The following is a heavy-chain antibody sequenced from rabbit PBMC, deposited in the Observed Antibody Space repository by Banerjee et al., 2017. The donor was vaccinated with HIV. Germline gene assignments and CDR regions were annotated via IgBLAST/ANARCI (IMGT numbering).Heavy chain of an antibody. V-gene: IGHV1S45*01. CDR2: IYTGSSGST. D-gene: IGHD4-1*01. Sequence: QQHLEESGGGLVQPEGSLTLTCKASGIDFSSYYYMCWVRQAPGKGLRWIGCIYTGSSGSTYYANWAKGRFTISKTSSTTVTLQMTSLTAADTATYFCARDLAGVIGWNFGLWGPGTLVTVS. J-gene: IGHJ4*01. CDR1: GIDFSSYYY. CDR3: ARDLAGVIGWNFGL.